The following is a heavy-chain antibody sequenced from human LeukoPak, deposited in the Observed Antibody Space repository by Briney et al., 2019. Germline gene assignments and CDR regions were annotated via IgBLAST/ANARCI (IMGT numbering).Heavy chain of an antibody. CDR2: IRYDGSNK. CDR3: AKDGTWIQLWPDRGGFDY. CDR1: GFTFSSYE. J-gene: IGHJ4*02. V-gene: IGHV3-30*02. D-gene: IGHD5-18*01. Sequence: GGSLRLSCAASGFTFSSYEMNWVRQAPGKGLEWVAFIRYDGSNKYYADSVKGRFTISRDNSKNTLYLQMNSLRAEDTAVYYCAKDGTWIQLWPDRGGFDYWGQGTLVTVSS.